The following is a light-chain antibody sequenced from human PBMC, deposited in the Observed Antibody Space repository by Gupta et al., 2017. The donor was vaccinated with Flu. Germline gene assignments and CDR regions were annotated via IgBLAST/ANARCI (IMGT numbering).Light chain of an antibody. CDR3: LSAEYSSNSRV. V-gene: IGLV3-16*01. Sequence: GEIDRITCSGDTVASNYSFWYPQTTGQAPVMLIFKDNGRSSGIPERFSGSTSGTTVTFTISGVQAEEEADYYCLSAEYSSNSRVFGGGTKLTVL. CDR1: TVASNY. J-gene: IGLJ2*01. CDR2: KDN.